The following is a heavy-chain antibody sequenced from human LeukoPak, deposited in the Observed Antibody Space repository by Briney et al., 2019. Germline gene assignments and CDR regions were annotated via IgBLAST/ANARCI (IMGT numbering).Heavy chain of an antibody. V-gene: IGHV6-1*01. CDR3: ARDRGDSSSWYAPVGAFDI. J-gene: IGHJ3*02. D-gene: IGHD6-13*01. CDR2: TYYRSKWYN. CDR1: GDSVSSNGAA. Sequence: SQTLSLTCAISGDSVSSNGAAWNWIRQSPSRGLEWLGRTYYRSKWYNDYAVSVKSRITINPDTSKNQFSLQLNSVTPEDTAVYYCARDRGDSSSWYAPVGAFDIWGQGTMVTVSS.